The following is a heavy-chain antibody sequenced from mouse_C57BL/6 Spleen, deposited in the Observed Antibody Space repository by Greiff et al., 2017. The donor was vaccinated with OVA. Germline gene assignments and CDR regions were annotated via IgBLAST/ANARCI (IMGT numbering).Heavy chain of an antibody. Sequence: EVKLQESGPGLAKPSQSLSLTCSVTGYSITSDYWNWIRKFPGNKLEYMGYISYSGSTYYNPSLKSRISITRDTSKNQYYLQLNSVTTEDPATYYCSRSHGSSEGFAYWGQGTLVTVSA. V-gene: IGHV3-8*01. CDR3: SRSHGSSEGFAY. CDR1: GYSITSDY. CDR2: ISYSGST. D-gene: IGHD1-1*01. J-gene: IGHJ3*01.